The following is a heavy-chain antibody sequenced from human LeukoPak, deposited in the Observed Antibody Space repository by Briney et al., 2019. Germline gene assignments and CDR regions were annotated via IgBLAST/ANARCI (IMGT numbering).Heavy chain of an antibody. CDR1: GFTFSNYW. J-gene: IGHJ4*02. CDR3: AREGYCSGGICSYDN. Sequence: GGSLRLSCAASGFTFSNYWMNWVRQAPGKGLEWVAGIKQDGSEKYYVESVKGRFTISRDNAKKSVYLQMDSLRAEDTAVYYCAREGYCSGGICSYDNWGQGTLVTVSS. D-gene: IGHD2-15*01. CDR2: IKQDGSEK. V-gene: IGHV3-7*01.